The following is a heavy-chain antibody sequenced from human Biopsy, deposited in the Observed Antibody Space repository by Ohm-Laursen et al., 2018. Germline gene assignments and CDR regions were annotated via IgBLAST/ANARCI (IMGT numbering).Heavy chain of an antibody. CDR3: VRGSEFEGSNWPVDY. CDR2: ISGSSTYI. CDR1: GVTLSGYK. Sequence: GSLRLSCAASGVTLSGYKMNWVRQAPGKGLEWVSSISGSSTYIYYADSVKGRFTISRDNAKNSLSLQMNSLRADDTAVYYCVRGSEFEGSNWPVDYWGQGTLVTVSS. D-gene: IGHD6-13*01. J-gene: IGHJ4*02. V-gene: IGHV3-21*01.